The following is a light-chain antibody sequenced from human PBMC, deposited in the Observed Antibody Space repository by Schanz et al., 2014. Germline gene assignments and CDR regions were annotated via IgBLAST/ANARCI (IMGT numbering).Light chain of an antibody. V-gene: IGLV1-40*01. J-gene: IGLJ1*01. CDR2: DNS. CDR3: HSYDTSLAGQV. Sequence: QSVLTQPPSVSGAPGQRVTISCTGSSSNIGAGYGVHWYQQLPGTAPKLLIYDNSRRPSGVPDRFSGSKSGNTASLTISGLQAEDEADYYCHSYDTSLAGQVFGTGTKVTVL. CDR1: SSNIGAGYG.